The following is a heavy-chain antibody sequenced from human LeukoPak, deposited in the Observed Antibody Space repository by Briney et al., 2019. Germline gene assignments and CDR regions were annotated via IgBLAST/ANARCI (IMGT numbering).Heavy chain of an antibody. D-gene: IGHD3-22*01. J-gene: IGHJ4*02. CDR1: GGSISSSSYY. V-gene: IGHV4-39*01. CDR2: IYYSGST. CDR3: ARLYYDSSGYYQICYFDY. Sequence: PSEPLSLTCTVSGGSISSSSYYWGWIRQPPGKGLEWVGSIYYSGSTYYHPSLKSRVTISVDTSKNQFSLNLSSVTAADTAVYYCARLYYDSSGYYQICYFDYWGQGTLVTVSS.